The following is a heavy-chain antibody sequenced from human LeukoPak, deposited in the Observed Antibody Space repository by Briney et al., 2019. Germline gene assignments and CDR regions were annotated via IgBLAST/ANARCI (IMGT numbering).Heavy chain of an antibody. CDR3: TTGIGNYYYY. CDR2: LYSGGTT. CDR1: GFSVSNYY. J-gene: IGHJ4*02. D-gene: IGHD1-14*01. V-gene: IGHV3-53*01. Sequence: GGSLRLSCAASGFSVSNYYMSWVRQAPGKGLEWVSVLYSGGTTHYADSVKGRFTISRDNSKNTLFLQMDSLRAEDTAVYYCTTGIGNYYYYWGQGTLVTVAS.